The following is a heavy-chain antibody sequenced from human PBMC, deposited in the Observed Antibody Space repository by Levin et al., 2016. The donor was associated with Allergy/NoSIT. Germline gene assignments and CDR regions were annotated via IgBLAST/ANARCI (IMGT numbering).Heavy chain of an antibody. CDR2: MNSDGTGT. CDR1: GFTLSNYW. CDR3: TRGSSTATPAGDY. Sequence: GESLKISCEASGFTLSNYWMQWVRQPPGKGLVWVSRMNSDGTGTTYADSVKGRFSISRDNAGNTLYLQMNSLRADDTALYFCTRGSSTATPAGDYWGQGTLVTVSS. D-gene: IGHD3-10*01. J-gene: IGHJ4*02. V-gene: IGHV3-74*01.